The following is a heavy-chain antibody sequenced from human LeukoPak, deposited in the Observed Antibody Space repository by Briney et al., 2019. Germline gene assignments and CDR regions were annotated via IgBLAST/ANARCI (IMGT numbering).Heavy chain of an antibody. D-gene: IGHD6-25*01. CDR2: IKLDGNEK. CDR1: GFTFSSYW. Sequence: GSLRLSCAASGFTFSSYWMSWVRQAPGKGLEWVANIKLDGNEKYYVDSVKGRFTISRDNAKNSLFLQMNSLRAEDTAVYYCARGLVAANYYFDYWGQGTLVTVSS. V-gene: IGHV3-7*01. J-gene: IGHJ4*02. CDR3: ARGLVAANYYFDY.